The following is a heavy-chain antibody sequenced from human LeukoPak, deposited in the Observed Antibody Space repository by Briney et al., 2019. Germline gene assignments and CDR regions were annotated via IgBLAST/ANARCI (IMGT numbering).Heavy chain of an antibody. J-gene: IGHJ5*02. CDR2: MYYTGNT. Sequence: SETLSLTCTVSGGSISSYYWSWIRQPPGKGLEWIGYMYYTGNTNYNPSLESRVTISVDTSKNQFSLKLNSVTAADTAVYYCARGGDYGDYITWFDPWGQGILVTVSS. V-gene: IGHV4-59*01. CDR3: ARGGDYGDYITWFDP. D-gene: IGHD4-17*01. CDR1: GGSISSYY.